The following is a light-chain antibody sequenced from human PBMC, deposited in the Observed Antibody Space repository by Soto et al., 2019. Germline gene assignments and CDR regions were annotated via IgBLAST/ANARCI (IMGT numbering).Light chain of an antibody. CDR2: QTS. V-gene: IGKV3-11*01. CDR1: QYINTR. J-gene: IGKJ1*01. CDR3: HQRQSWPRT. Sequence: EIVLTPSPATLSSFPVDRVTLSCRASQYINTRLAWYQHRPGQAPRLLIYQTSLRAAGIPARFSASGSGTDFTLTISDVQPEDFALYYCHQRQSWPRTFGQGTKVDIK.